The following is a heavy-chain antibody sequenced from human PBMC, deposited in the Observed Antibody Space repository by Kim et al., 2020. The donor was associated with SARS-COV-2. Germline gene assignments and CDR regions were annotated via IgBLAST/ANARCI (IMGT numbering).Heavy chain of an antibody. CDR3: VRGGVMVVAEFGPDY. CDR2: ISDDGTDR. V-gene: IGHV3-30*04. J-gene: IGHJ4*01. D-gene: IGHD2-15*01. Sequence: GGSLRLSCAASGFTFSGYPFHWIRQAPGKGLEWLAFISDDGTDRLYADSVQGRLTVSRDNSKSTVDLQMNSLSREDAALYDCVRGGVMVVAEFGPDYWG. CDR1: GFTFSGYP.